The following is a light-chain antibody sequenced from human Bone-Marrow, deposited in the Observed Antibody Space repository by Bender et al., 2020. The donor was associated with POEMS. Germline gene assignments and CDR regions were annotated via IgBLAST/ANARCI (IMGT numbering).Light chain of an antibody. Sequence: VLNQSSSLSVAPGQTATITCAENNLRQNTVHWYQQKPGQAPVLVVYDDSERPSGVPERFSGSNSGNPATLTISRVEAGDEADYYCQVWDNSCAPARVFGTGTRVTVL. CDR2: DDS. J-gene: IGLJ1*01. CDR3: QVWDNSCAPARV. CDR1: NLRQNT. V-gene: IGLV3-21*02.